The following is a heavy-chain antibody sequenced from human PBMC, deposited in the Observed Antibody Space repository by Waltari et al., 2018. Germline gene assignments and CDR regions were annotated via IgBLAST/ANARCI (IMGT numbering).Heavy chain of an antibody. J-gene: IGHJ4*02. Sequence: EVQLLESGGGLVQPGGSLRLSCAASGFTFSSYAMSWVRPAPGKGLGGVSAISGSGGSTYYADSVKGRVTISRDNSKNTLYLQMNSLRAEDTALYYCAKGMKDIVVVPAAKGFDYWGQGTLVTVSS. CDR3: AKGMKDIVVVPAAKGFDY. D-gene: IGHD2-2*01. V-gene: IGHV3-23*01. CDR1: GFTFSSYA. CDR2: ISGSGGST.